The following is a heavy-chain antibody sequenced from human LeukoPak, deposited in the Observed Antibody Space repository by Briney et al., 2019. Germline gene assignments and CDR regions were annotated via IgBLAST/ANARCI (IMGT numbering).Heavy chain of an antibody. J-gene: IGHJ4*02. V-gene: IGHV1-2*02. CDR3: GREGSGWYGIFDY. CDR1: SSTFTGYY. CDR2: INPDSGST. D-gene: IGHD6-19*01. Sequence: SVNASCKASSSTFTGYYMHVVRQPPGQGLEWMVLINPDSGSTNYQQNFQGRVTMTRDTSISTDYMEVSRLRSDDTAVYYCGREGSGWYGIFDYGGEGWLVTVS.